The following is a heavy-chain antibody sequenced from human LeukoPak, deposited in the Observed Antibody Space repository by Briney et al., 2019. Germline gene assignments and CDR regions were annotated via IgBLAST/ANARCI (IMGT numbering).Heavy chain of an antibody. Sequence: PSQTLSLTCTVSGGSISSGGYYWSWIRQHPGKGLEWIGYIYYSGSTYYNPSLKSRVTISVDTSKNQFSLKLRSVTAADTAVYYCARSPPAYRGGDCLGAFDIWGQGTMVTVSS. CDR1: GGSISSGGYY. V-gene: IGHV4-31*03. J-gene: IGHJ3*02. CDR2: IYYSGST. D-gene: IGHD2-21*02. CDR3: ARSPPAYRGGDCLGAFDI.